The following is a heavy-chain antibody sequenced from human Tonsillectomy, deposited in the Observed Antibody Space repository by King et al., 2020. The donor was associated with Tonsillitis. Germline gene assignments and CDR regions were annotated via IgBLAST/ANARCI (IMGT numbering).Heavy chain of an antibody. J-gene: IGHJ3*02. Sequence: VQLVESGGGLVQPGGSLRLSCAASGFTFSSYAMSWVRQAPGKGLEWVSAISGSGGSTYYADSVKGRFTISRDNSKNTLYPQMNSLRAEDTAVYYCAKELGGSYSLGPDAFDIWGQGTMVTVSS. CDR1: GFTFSSYA. V-gene: IGHV3-23*04. D-gene: IGHD1-26*01. CDR3: AKELGGSYSLGPDAFDI. CDR2: ISGSGGST.